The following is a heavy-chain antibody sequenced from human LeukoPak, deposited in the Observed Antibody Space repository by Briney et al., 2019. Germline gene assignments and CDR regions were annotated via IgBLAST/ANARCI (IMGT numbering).Heavy chain of an antibody. V-gene: IGHV3-33*08. CDR2: IWYDGSNK. D-gene: IGHD4-17*01. J-gene: IGHJ4*02. Sequence: GGSLRLSCAASGFTFSSYWMSWVRQAPGKGLEWVAVIWYDGSNKYYADSVKGRFIISRDNSKNTLYLQMNSLRAEDTAVYYCARDTYDDYVPLDYWGQGTLVTVSS. CDR1: GFTFSSYW. CDR3: ARDTYDDYVPLDY.